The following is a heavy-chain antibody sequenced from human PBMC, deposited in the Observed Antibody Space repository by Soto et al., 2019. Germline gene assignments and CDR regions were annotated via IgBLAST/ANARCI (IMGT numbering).Heavy chain of an antibody. CDR3: ARHPGYYDILTGYTTYYFDY. V-gene: IGHV4-59*08. CDR2: IYYRGNT. Sequence: QVQLKESGPGLVKPSETLSLTCTVSGGSIGTYYWSWIRQPPGKGLEWIGYIYYRGNTDYNPSLKRRVTISLDTPKNQFSLKLSSVTAADTAVYYCARHPGYYDILTGYTTYYFDYWGQGILVTVSS. D-gene: IGHD3-9*01. J-gene: IGHJ4*02. CDR1: GGSIGTYY.